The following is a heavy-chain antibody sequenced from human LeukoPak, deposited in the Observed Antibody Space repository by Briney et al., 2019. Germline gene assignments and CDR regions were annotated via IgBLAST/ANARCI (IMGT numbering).Heavy chain of an antibody. V-gene: IGHV4-34*01. J-gene: IGHJ4*02. CDR3: ARVAAASLDY. CDR1: GGSFSGYY. D-gene: IGHD2-15*01. Sequence: KSSETLSLTCAVYGGSFSGYYWSWIRLPPGKGLEWIGEINHSGSTNYNPSLKSRVTISVDTSKNQFSLKLSSVTAADAAVYYCARVAAASLDYWGQGTLVTVSS. CDR2: INHSGST.